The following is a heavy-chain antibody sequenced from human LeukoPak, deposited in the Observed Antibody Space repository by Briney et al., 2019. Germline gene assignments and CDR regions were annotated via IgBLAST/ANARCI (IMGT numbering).Heavy chain of an antibody. V-gene: IGHV4-39*07. D-gene: IGHD6-6*01. CDR2: IYYSGST. Sequence: SETLSLTCTVSGGSISSSSYYWGWIRQPPGKGLECIGSIYYSGSTYYSPSLKSRVTISVDTSKNQFSLKLSSVTAADTAVYYCARPTARLGWFDPWGQGTLVTVSS. CDR1: GGSISSSSYY. CDR3: ARPTARLGWFDP. J-gene: IGHJ5*02.